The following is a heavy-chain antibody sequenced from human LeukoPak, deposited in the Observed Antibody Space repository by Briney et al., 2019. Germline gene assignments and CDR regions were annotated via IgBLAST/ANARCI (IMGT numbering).Heavy chain of an antibody. V-gene: IGHV3-30*03. Sequence: GGSLRLSCAASGFTFSSYGMHWVRQAPGKGLEWVAVISYDGSNKYYADSVKGRFTISRDNSKNTLYLQMNSLRAEDTAVYYCARDLSDYDYYYYGMDVWGQGTTVTVSS. D-gene: IGHD4-17*01. CDR3: ARDLSDYDYYYYGMDV. CDR2: ISYDGSNK. J-gene: IGHJ6*02. CDR1: GFTFSSYG.